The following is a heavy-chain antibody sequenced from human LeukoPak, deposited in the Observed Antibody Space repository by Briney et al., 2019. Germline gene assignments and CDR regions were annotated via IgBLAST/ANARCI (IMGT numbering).Heavy chain of an antibody. CDR1: GYTFTGYY. Sequence: ASVKVSCKASGYTFTGYYIHWVRQAPGQGLEWMGWINPNSGGTNYAQKFQGRVTMTRDTSISTAYMELSRLRSDDMALYCCARGAGSPGNFDYWGQGTLVTVSS. V-gene: IGHV1-2*02. CDR2: INPNSGGT. CDR3: ARGAGSPGNFDY. J-gene: IGHJ4*02.